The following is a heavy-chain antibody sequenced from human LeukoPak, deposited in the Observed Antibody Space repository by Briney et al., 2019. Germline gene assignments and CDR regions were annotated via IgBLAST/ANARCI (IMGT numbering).Heavy chain of an antibody. CDR1: GFTFSDYY. D-gene: IGHD1-14*01. CDR2: ISSSATTM. V-gene: IGHV3-11*04. J-gene: IGHJ3*02. Sequence: KPGGSLRLSCAASGFTFSDYYMSWIRQAPGKGLERVSCISSSATTMSYADSMKGRFTISRDNAKNSLYLQMNSLRAEDTAVYYCARDRTPLDKDAFDIWGQGTMVTVSS. CDR3: ARDRTPLDKDAFDI.